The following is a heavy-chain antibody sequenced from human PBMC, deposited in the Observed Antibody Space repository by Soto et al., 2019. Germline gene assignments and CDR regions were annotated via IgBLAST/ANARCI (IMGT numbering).Heavy chain of an antibody. CDR3: ARVTTPSGYYFDY. Sequence: SLKVSCKASGGTFSSYAISWVRQAPGQGLEWMGGIIPIFGTANYAQKFQGRVTITADESTSTAYMELSSLRSEDTAVYYCARVTTPSGYYFDYWGQGTRSPSPQ. D-gene: IGHD3-3*01. V-gene: IGHV1-69*13. J-gene: IGHJ4*02. CDR1: GGTFSSYA. CDR2: IIPIFGTA.